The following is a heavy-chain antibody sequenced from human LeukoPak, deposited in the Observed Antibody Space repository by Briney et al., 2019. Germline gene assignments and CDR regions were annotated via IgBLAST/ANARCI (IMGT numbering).Heavy chain of an antibody. Sequence: PGGSLRLSCAASGFTFSSYSMNWVRQAPGKGLEWVSYISSSSSTIYYADSVKGRFTISRDNAKNSLYLQMNSLRAEDTAVYYCARDVVTVDKDYFDYWGQGTLVTVSS. D-gene: IGHD2-15*01. CDR2: ISSSSSTI. CDR3: ARDVVTVDKDYFDY. V-gene: IGHV3-48*04. J-gene: IGHJ4*02. CDR1: GFTFSSYS.